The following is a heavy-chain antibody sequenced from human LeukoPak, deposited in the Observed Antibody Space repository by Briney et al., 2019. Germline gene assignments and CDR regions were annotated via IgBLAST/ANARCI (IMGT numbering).Heavy chain of an antibody. CDR3: HLMRGTGGTFDY. CDR2: ISAYNGNT. V-gene: IGHV1-18*01. D-gene: IGHD1-1*01. Sequence: ASVKVSCKASGYTFTSYGISWVRQAPGQGLEWMGWISAYNGNTNYAQKLQGRVTMTTDTSTSTPYMEMRSLRSDDTAVYYCHLMRGTGGTFDYWGQGTLVTVSS. CDR1: GYTFTSYG. J-gene: IGHJ4*02.